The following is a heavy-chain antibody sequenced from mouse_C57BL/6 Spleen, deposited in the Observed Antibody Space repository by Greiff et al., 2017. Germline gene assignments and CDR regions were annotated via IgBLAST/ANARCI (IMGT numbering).Heavy chain of an antibody. CDR1: GYTFTDYN. J-gene: IGHJ2*01. CDR2: INPNNGGT. V-gene: IGHV1-18*01. Sequence: EVQLQHSGPELVKPGASVKIPCKASGYTFTDYNMDWVKQSHGKSLEWIGDINPNNGGTIYNQKFKGKATLTVDKSSSTAYMELRSLTSEDTAVYYCARDGSRPFDYWGQGTTLTVSS. D-gene: IGHD1-1*01. CDR3: ARDGSRPFDY.